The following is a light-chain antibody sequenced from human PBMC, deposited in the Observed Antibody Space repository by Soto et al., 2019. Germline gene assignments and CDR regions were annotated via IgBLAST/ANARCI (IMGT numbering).Light chain of an antibody. CDR3: QQYNIWPRT. CDR1: QSLSRN. V-gene: IGKV3-15*01. CDR2: AAS. J-gene: IGKJ1*01. Sequence: IVMTQSPATLSVSPGERATLSCRASQSLSRNLAWYQQKPGQAPRLLIYAASTRATGTPARFSGSGSGTEFTLTISSLQSEDFAVYYCQQYNIWPRTFGQGTKVDIK.